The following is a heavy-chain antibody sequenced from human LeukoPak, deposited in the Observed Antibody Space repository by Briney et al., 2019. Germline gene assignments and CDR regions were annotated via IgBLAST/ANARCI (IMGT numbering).Heavy chain of an antibody. CDR3: ARGSLASSGGSFFDY. J-gene: IGHJ4*02. D-gene: IGHD2-15*01. V-gene: IGHV5-51*01. Sequence: GESLKISCKGSGYSFTSYWIGWVRQMPGKGLEWMGIIYPGDSDTRYSPSFQGQVTISADKSISTAYLQWSSLKASDTAMYYCARGSLASSGGSFFDYWGQGTLATVSS. CDR1: GYSFTSYW. CDR2: IYPGDSDT.